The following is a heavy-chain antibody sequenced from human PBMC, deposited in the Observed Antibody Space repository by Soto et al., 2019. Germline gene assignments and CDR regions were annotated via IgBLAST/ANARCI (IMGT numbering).Heavy chain of an antibody. Sequence: QVQLVQSGAEVKKPGSSVKVSCKASGGTFSSYTISWVRQAPGQGLEWMGRIIPILGIANYAQKFQGRVTISAEKSTSTADREVSSLRSEDTAVYYCARGTGLRVATIRYWGQGTLVTVSS. CDR2: IIPILGIA. J-gene: IGHJ4*02. D-gene: IGHD5-12*01. CDR1: GGTFSSYT. CDR3: ARGTGLRVATIRY. V-gene: IGHV1-69*02.